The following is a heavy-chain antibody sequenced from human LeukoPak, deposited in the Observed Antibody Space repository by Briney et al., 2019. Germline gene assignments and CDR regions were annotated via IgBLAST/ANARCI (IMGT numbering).Heavy chain of an antibody. CDR3: ARGLGLRYFDWSDAFDI. J-gene: IGHJ3*02. CDR2: INPSGGST. V-gene: IGHV1-46*01. Sequence: ASVKVSCKASGYTFTSYYMHWVRQAPGQGLEWMGIINPSGGSTSYAQKFQGRVTMTRDTSTSTVYMELSSLRSEDTAVYYCARGLGLRYFDWSDAFDIWGQGTMATVSS. D-gene: IGHD3-9*01. CDR1: GYTFTSYY.